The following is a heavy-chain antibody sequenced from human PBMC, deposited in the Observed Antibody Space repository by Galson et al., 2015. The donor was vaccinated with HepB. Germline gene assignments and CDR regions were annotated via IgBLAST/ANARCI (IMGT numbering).Heavy chain of an antibody. CDR2: ISSSSSTI. D-gene: IGHD2-21*01. CDR1: GFSFSSYA. CDR3: ARGVVGVNPNFDY. J-gene: IGHJ4*02. Sequence: SLRLSCAASGFSFSSYAMNWVRQGPGKGLEWVSYISSSSSTIYYADSVKGRFTISRDNAKNSLHLQMNSLRAEDTAVYYCARGVVGVNPNFDYWGQGTLVTVSS. V-gene: IGHV3-48*04.